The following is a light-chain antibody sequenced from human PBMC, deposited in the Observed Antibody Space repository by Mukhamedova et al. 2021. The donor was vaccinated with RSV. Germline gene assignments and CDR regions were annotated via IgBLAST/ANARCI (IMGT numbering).Light chain of an antibody. Sequence: GDKLGDKYACWYQQKPGQSPVLVIYQDSKRPSGIPERFSGSNSGNTATLTISGTQAMDEADYYCQAWDSSTADVVFGGGTKLTDL. CDR2: QDS. CDR3: QAWDSSTADVV. V-gene: IGLV3-1*01. CDR1: KLGDKY. J-gene: IGLJ2*01.